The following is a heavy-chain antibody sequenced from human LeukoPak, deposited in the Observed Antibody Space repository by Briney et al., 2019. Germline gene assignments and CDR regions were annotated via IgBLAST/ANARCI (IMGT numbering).Heavy chain of an antibody. CDR1: GFTFSHYG. CDR3: ARVTCSGGSCYVGLGIDY. Sequence: GGSLRLSCAASGFTFSHYGMHWVRQAPGKGLEWVAIIWYDGSKEYYEDSVKGRFTISRDNSKNTLYLQMNSLRAEDTAEYYCARVTCSGGSCYVGLGIDYWGQGTLVTVSS. J-gene: IGHJ4*02. V-gene: IGHV3-33*01. CDR2: IWYDGSKE. D-gene: IGHD2-15*01.